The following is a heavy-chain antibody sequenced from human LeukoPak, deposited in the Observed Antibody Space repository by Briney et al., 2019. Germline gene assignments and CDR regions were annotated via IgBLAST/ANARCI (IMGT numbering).Heavy chain of an antibody. CDR3: ARRPSELWFGTRKNWFDP. V-gene: IGHV1-8*02. J-gene: IGHJ5*02. Sequence: GASVKVSCKASGYTFTSYGISWVRQATGQGLEWMGWMNPNSGNTGYAQKFQGRVTMTRNTSISTAYMELSSLRSEDTAVYYCARRPSELWFGTRKNWFDPWGQGTLVTVSS. CDR2: MNPNSGNT. D-gene: IGHD3-10*01. CDR1: GYTFTSYG.